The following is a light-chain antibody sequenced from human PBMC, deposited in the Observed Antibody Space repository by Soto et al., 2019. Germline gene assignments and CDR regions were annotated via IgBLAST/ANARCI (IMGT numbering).Light chain of an antibody. J-gene: IGLJ3*02. V-gene: IGLV1-44*01. CDR2: SNN. CDR3: AAWDDSLNGWV. CDR1: SSNIGSNT. Sequence: QPVLTQPPSASGTPGQRVTISCSGSSSNIGSNTVNWYQHLPGTAPKLLIYSNNQRPSGVTDRFSGSKSGTSASLAISGLQSEDEADYYCAAWDDSLNGWVFGGGTKLTVL.